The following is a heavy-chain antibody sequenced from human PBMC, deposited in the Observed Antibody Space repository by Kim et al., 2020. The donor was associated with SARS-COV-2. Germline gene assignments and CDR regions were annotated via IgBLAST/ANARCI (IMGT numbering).Heavy chain of an antibody. V-gene: IGHV1-69*13. CDR3: ARDGSSSWYPRRGYWYFDL. D-gene: IGHD6-13*01. J-gene: IGHJ2*01. Sequence: SVKVSCKASGGTFSSYAISWVRQAPGQGLEWMGGIIPIFGTANYAQKFQGRVTITADESTSTAYMELSSLRSEDTAVYYCARDGSSSWYPRRGYWYFDLWGRGTLVTVSS. CDR1: GGTFSSYA. CDR2: IIPIFGTA.